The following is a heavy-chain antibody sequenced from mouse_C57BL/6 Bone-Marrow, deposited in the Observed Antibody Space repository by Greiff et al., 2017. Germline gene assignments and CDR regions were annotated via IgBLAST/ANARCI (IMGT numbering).Heavy chain of an antibody. CDR1: GFNIKDDY. J-gene: IGHJ3*01. V-gene: IGHV14-4*01. D-gene: IGHD2-5*01. Sequence: VQLQQSGAELVRPGASVKLSCTASGFNIKDDYMHWVKQRPEQGLEWIGWIDPENGDTEYASKFQGKATITADTASNTAYLQLSSLTSEDTAVYYCTSDYSKAGFAYWGQGTLVTVSA. CDR3: TSDYSKAGFAY. CDR2: IDPENGDT.